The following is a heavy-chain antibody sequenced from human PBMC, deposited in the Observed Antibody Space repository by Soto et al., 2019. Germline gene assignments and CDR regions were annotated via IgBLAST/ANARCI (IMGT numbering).Heavy chain of an antibody. D-gene: IGHD7-27*01. CDR1: GGSFSGYY. J-gene: IGHJ5*02. V-gene: IGHV4-34*01. Sequence: PSETLSLTCAVYGGSFSGYYWSWIRQPPGKGLEWIGEINHSGSTNYNPSLKSRVTISVDTSKNQFSLKLSSVTAADTAVYYCAIAIRGVHQETSRVGNKNKAEQGSWFDPWGQGTLVTVSS. CDR3: AIAIRGVHQETSRVGNKNKAEQGSWFDP. CDR2: INHSGST.